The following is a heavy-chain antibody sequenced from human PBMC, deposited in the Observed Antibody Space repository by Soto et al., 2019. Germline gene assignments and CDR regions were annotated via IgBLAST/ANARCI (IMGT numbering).Heavy chain of an antibody. D-gene: IGHD2-15*01. CDR2: IITIFGTA. Sequence: PVKLARKAAGGTFRGYALSWGLPAPGQGLEWMGGIITIFGTANYAQKFQGRVTITADESTSTAYMELSSLRSEDTAVYYCARGDRTFEYYFGFWGQATVVTGTS. J-gene: IGHJ4*02. CDR3: ARGDRTFEYYFGF. V-gene: IGHV1-69*13. CDR1: GGTFRGYA.